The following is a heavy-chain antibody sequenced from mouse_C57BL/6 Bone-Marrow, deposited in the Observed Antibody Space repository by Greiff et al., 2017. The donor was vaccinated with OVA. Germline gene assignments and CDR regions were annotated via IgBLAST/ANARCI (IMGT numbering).Heavy chain of an antibody. Sequence: EVQGVESGGGLVKPGGSLKLSCAASGFTFSDYGMHWVRQAPEKGLEWVAYISSGSSTIYYADTVKGRFTISRDNAKNTLFLQMTSLRSEDTAMYYCARARIYYYGSSYYFDYWGQGTTLTVSS. CDR2: ISSGSSTI. D-gene: IGHD1-1*01. J-gene: IGHJ2*01. V-gene: IGHV5-17*01. CDR3: ARARIYYYGSSYYFDY. CDR1: GFTFSDYG.